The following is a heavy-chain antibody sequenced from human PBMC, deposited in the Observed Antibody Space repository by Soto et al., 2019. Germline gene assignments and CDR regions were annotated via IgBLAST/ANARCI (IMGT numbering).Heavy chain of an antibody. J-gene: IGHJ4*02. Sequence: QVQLVESGGGVVQPGRSLRLSCAASGFTFSSYGMHWVRQAPGKGLEWVAVISYDGSNKYYADSVKGRFTISRDNSKNTLYLQMNSLRAEDTAVYYCAGTTSAGQWLANFDYWGQGTLVTVSS. V-gene: IGHV3-30*03. CDR2: ISYDGSNK. D-gene: IGHD6-19*01. CDR1: GFTFSSYG. CDR3: AGTTSAGQWLANFDY.